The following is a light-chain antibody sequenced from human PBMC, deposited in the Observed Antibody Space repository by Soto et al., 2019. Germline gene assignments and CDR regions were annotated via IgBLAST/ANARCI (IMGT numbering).Light chain of an antibody. CDR2: DVS. CDR3: CSYAGSYALV. Sequence: QSALTQPRSVSGSPGQSVTISCTGTSSDVGGYNYVSWYQQHPGKAPKLMIYDVSKRPSGVPDRFSGSKSGNTASLTISGLQAEDEAVSYCCSYAGSYALVFGGGTKFTVL. J-gene: IGLJ3*02. V-gene: IGLV2-11*01. CDR1: SSDVGGYNY.